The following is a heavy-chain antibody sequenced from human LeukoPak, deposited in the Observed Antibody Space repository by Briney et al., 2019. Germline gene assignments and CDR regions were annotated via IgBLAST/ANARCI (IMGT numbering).Heavy chain of an antibody. CDR1: GFTFSNYG. V-gene: IGHV3-48*04. J-gene: IGHJ5*02. CDR3: ARDQEAAMVMWFDP. D-gene: IGHD2-2*01. Sequence: PGGSLRLSCAASGFTFSNYGMNWVRQAPGKGLEWVSRISGTGGTTFYADSVKGRFTISRDNAKNSLYLQMNSLRAEDTAVYYCARDQEAAMVMWFDPWGQGTLVTVSS. CDR2: ISGTGGTT.